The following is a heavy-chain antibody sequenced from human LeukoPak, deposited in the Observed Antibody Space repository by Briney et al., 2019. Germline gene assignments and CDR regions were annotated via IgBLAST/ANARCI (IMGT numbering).Heavy chain of an antibody. CDR3: ARERQDTIVHSGAFDI. J-gene: IGHJ3*02. Sequence: GGSLRLSCAASGFTFCSYFMHWVRQAPGKGLEWVAVIASDGSQTFYVESVKGRFSISRDNSKNTLYLQMNSLRAEDTAVYFCARERQDTIVHSGAFDIWGQGTMVIVSS. D-gene: IGHD3-10*01. CDR2: IASDGSQT. V-gene: IGHV3-30-3*01. CDR1: GFTFCSYF.